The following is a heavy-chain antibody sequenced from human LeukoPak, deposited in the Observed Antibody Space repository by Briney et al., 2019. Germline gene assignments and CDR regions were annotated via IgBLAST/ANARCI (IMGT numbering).Heavy chain of an antibody. Sequence: GGSLRLSCAASGFIVNSYYMSWVRQAPGKGLEWVSIIYSGGSTGYADSVKGRFTISRDNSKNTLSLQMNSLRAEDTAVYYCVRTLYGDYGTETAFDYWGQGTLVTVTS. V-gene: IGHV3-53*01. J-gene: IGHJ4*02. CDR3: VRTLYGDYGTETAFDY. D-gene: IGHD4-17*01. CDR2: IYSGGST. CDR1: GFIVNSYY.